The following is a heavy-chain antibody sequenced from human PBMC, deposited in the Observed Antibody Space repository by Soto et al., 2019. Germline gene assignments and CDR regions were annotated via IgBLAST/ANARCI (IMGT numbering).Heavy chain of an antibody. CDR3: ARPERYSAYDFRFCSGGSCYSFAFDI. V-gene: IGHV5-51*01. CDR1: GYSFANYW. Sequence: GESLKISCQGSGYSFANYWIGWVRQMPWKGLEWMGIIYPGDSDTRYSPSFQGQVTISADKSISTAYLQWSSLKASDTAMYYCARPERYSAYDFRFCSGGSCYSFAFDIWGQGTMVTVS. J-gene: IGHJ3*02. D-gene: IGHD2-15*01. CDR2: IYPGDSDT.